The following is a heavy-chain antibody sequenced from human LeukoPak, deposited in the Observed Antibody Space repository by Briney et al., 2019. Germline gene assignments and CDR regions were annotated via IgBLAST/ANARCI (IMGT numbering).Heavy chain of an antibody. Sequence: SETLSLTCAVSGGSITTYYWSWIRQPPGKGLEWIGYIYCSGSTKYNPSLKSRVTISVDTSKNQFSLNLSSVTAADTAVYYCARISHSSAYLYYFDYWGQGTLVTVSS. CDR3: ARISHSSAYLYYFDY. J-gene: IGHJ4*02. CDR1: GGSITTYY. CDR2: IYCSGST. V-gene: IGHV4-59*01. D-gene: IGHD3-22*01.